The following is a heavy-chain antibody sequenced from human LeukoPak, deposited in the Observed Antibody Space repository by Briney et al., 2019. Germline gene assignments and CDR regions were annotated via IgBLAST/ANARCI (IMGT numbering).Heavy chain of an antibody. CDR2: INHSGST. CDR1: GGSFSGYY. V-gene: IGHV4-34*01. J-gene: IGHJ4*02. CDR3: ARGVPLPAAIDYFDY. D-gene: IGHD2-2*01. Sequence: SETLSLTCAVYGGSFSGYYWSWIRQPPGKGLEWIGEINHSGSTNYNPSLKSRVTISVDTSKNQFSPKLSSVTAADTAVYYCARGVPLPAAIDYFDYWGQGTLVTVSS.